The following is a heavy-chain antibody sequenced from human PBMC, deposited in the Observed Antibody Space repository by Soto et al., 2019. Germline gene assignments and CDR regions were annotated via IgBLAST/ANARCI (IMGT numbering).Heavy chain of an antibody. CDR2: ISYDGSNK. J-gene: IGHJ4*02. Sequence: QVQLVESRGGVVQPGRSLRLSCAASGFSFSSYAMHWVRQAPGEGLEWVAVISYDGSNKYYAESVKGRFTISRDNSKNTLYLQRNSLRVEDTAVYYCARAYSSGWYGDFDYWGQGTLVTVSS. CDR1: GFSFSSYA. D-gene: IGHD6-19*01. CDR3: ARAYSSGWYGDFDY. V-gene: IGHV3-30-3*01.